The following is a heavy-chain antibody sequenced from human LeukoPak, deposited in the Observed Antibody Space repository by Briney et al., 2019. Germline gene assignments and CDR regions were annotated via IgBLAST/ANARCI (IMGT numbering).Heavy chain of an antibody. V-gene: IGHV3-53*01. D-gene: IGHD4/OR15-4a*01. CDR1: GLTVSTNF. J-gene: IGHJ6*03. CDR3: VRDRCGYNYMDV. Sequence: GGSLRLSCAASGLTVSTNFMSWVRQAPGKGLEWVSVIYDGGTTYYADSVKGRFTISRDNSKNTLYLQMNSLRAEDTAVYFCVRDRCGYNYMDVWGKGTTVTVSS. CDR2: IYDGGTT.